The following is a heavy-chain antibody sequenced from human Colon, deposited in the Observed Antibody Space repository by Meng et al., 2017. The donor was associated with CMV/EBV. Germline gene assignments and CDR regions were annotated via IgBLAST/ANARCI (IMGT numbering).Heavy chain of an antibody. D-gene: IGHD3-10*01. CDR2: INYSESI. CDR1: GGSFTGHY. CDR3: ARRVGSGKYYFDY. Sequence: CAVYGGSFTGHYCSWIRQPPGKGLEWIGEINYSESIHYNPSLKSRVTISVDTSKNQCSLKLRSVTAADGAVYYCARRVGSGKYYFDYWSQGSLVTVSS. V-gene: IGHV4-34*01. J-gene: IGHJ4*02.